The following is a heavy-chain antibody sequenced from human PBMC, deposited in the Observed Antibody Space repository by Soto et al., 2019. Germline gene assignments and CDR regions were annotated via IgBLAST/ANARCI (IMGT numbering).Heavy chain of an antibody. CDR2: IKEDGSET. J-gene: IGHJ4*02. CDR3: AKIDYGVYVPIDY. V-gene: IGHV3-7*05. Sequence: EVQLVESGGGLVQPGGSLRVFCAASGFTFSRHWMSWVRQAPGKGLEWVANIKEDGSETYYMDSVRGRFTIARDNARNSMYLKMNSLRAEDTAVYYCAKIDYGVYVPIDYWGQGTLVTVSS. CDR1: GFTFSRHW. D-gene: IGHD4-17*01.